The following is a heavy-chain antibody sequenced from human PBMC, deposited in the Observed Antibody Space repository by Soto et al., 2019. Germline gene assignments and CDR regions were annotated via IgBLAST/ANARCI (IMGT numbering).Heavy chain of an antibody. CDR3: ARQDRDIVLMVYDISYYCDY. Sequence: SETLSLTCTVSGGSISSSSYYWGWIRQPPGKGLEWIGSIYYSGSTYYNPSLKSRVTISVDTSKNQFSLKLSSVTAADTAVYYCARQDRDIVLMVYDISYYCDYWGQVTLVTVS. J-gene: IGHJ4*02. CDR1: GGSISSSSYY. CDR2: IYYSGST. V-gene: IGHV4-39*01. D-gene: IGHD2-8*01.